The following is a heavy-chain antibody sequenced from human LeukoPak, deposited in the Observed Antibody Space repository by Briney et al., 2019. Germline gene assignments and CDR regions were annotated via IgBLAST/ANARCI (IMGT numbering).Heavy chain of an antibody. V-gene: IGHV3-30-3*01. J-gene: IGHJ1*01. CDR3: AREYEQQLVLEYFQH. CDR1: GFTFSSYA. Sequence: SGGSLRLSCAASGFTFSSYAMHWVRQAPGKGLEWVAVISYDGSIKYYADSVKGRFTISRDNSKNTLYLQMNSLRAEDTAVYYCAREYEQQLVLEYFQHWGQGTLVTVSS. D-gene: IGHD6-13*01. CDR2: ISYDGSIK.